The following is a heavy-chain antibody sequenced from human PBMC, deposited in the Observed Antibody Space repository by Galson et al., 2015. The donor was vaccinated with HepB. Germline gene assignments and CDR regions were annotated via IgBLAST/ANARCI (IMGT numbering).Heavy chain of an antibody. V-gene: IGHV3-33*01. Sequence: SLRLSCAASGFIFSRNGMHWVRQAPGKGLEWVAFIWYDGSNKYYADSVKGRFTISRDNSKNTVYLQMNSLRAEDTAVYYCARGSTYYNFWSGYQMGMDVWGQGTTVTVSS. CDR2: IWYDGSNK. D-gene: IGHD3-3*01. CDR3: ARGSTYYNFWSGYQMGMDV. CDR1: GFIFSRNG. J-gene: IGHJ6*02.